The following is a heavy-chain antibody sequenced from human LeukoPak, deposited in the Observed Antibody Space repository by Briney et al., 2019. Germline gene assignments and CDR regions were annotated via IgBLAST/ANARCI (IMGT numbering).Heavy chain of an antibody. V-gene: IGHV3-30*04. D-gene: IGHD3-10*01. Sequence: GGSLRLSCVASGFTFTNHAMHWVRQAPGKGLEGVAMISFDGNDENYADAAEGRFTISRDNSKNTLYLQMNSLRAEDTAVYYCAKDPEQYYYGSGSYYDYWGQGTLVTVSS. CDR3: AKDPEQYYYGSGSYYDY. J-gene: IGHJ4*02. CDR2: ISFDGNDE. CDR1: GFTFTNHA.